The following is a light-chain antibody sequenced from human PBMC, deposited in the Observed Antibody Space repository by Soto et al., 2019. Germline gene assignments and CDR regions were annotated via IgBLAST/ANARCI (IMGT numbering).Light chain of an antibody. Sequence: QSVLTQPPSVSGAPGQRVTISCTGSSSNIGAGYDVHWYQQLPGTAPKLLIYGNSNRPSGVPDRFSGSKSGTSASLAITGLQAEDEADYYCQSYDSSLSEGVFGTGIKLTVL. CDR3: QSYDSSLSEGV. CDR2: GNS. V-gene: IGLV1-40*01. CDR1: SSNIGAGYD. J-gene: IGLJ1*01.